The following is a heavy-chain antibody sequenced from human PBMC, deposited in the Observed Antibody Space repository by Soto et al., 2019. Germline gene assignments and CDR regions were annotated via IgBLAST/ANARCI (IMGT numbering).Heavy chain of an antibody. J-gene: IGHJ6*02. CDR2: IYSGGST. Sequence: EVQLVESGGGLVQPGGSLRLSCAASGFTVSSNYMSWVRQAPGKGLEWVSVIYSGGSTYYADSVKGRFTISRDNSKNTLYLQMNSLRAEDTAVYYCARDYPRFGELSYYYYGMDVWGQGTTVTVSS. V-gene: IGHV3-66*01. D-gene: IGHD3-10*01. CDR1: GFTVSSNY. CDR3: ARDYPRFGELSYYYYGMDV.